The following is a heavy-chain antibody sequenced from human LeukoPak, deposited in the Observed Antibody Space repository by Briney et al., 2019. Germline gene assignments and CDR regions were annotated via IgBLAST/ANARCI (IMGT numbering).Heavy chain of an antibody. CDR1: GLTVSSNY. D-gene: IGHD3-10*01. V-gene: IGHV3-23*01. CDR2: IDGTGRTT. Sequence: PGGSLRLSCAASGLTVSSNYMSSVRHDPGKGLEWVSSIDGTGRTTDYADSVKGRFTTSRDNSKNAAYLQLDSLRADDTAVYYCAKINSITLVRGANILLNNWGQGTLVTVSS. J-gene: IGHJ4*02. CDR3: AKINSITLVRGANILLNN.